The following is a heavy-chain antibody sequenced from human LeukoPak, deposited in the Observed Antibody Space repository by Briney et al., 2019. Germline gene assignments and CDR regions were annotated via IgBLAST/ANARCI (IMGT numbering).Heavy chain of an antibody. CDR2: IYSGDSGVST. D-gene: IGHD6-6*01. CDR1: GFSVSNTY. J-gene: IGHJ6*02. V-gene: IGHV3-53*04. Sequence: PGGSLRLSCAASGFSVSNTYMSWVRQAPGKGLEWVSVIYSGDSGVSTYYADSVKGRFTISRHNSKNTLYLQMSSLRAEDTAVCFCARSAARLRYYYAMDVWGQGTTVTVCS. CDR3: ARSAARLRYYYAMDV.